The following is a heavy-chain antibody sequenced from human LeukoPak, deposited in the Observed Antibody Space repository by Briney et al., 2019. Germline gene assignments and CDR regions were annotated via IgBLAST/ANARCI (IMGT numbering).Heavy chain of an antibody. CDR1: GGTFSSYG. J-gene: IGHJ3*02. D-gene: IGHD1-14*01. CDR3: ARVWEGTDAFDI. Sequence: SVKVSCKASGGTFSSYGISWVRQAPGQGLEWMGGIIPIFGTANYAQKFQGRVTITADESTSTAYMELSSLRSEDTAVYYCARVWEGTDAFDIWGQGTMVTVSS. CDR2: IIPIFGTA. V-gene: IGHV1-69*13.